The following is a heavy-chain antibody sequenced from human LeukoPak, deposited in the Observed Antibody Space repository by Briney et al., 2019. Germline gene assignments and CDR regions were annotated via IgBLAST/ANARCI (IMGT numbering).Heavy chain of an antibody. CDR2: IYYTVGT. CDR3: AKYGNSGWVIDN. D-gene: IGHD6-19*01. J-gene: IGHJ4*02. V-gene: IGHV4-59*08. Sequence: SETLSLTCTVSGGSIGSNYWTCIRQPPGQRLKYIGYIYYTVGTNYNPSLKSRVTISVDTSKNQFSLNLTPVTASDTAVYFCAKYGNSGWVIDNWGQGTLVTVSS. CDR1: GGSIGSNY.